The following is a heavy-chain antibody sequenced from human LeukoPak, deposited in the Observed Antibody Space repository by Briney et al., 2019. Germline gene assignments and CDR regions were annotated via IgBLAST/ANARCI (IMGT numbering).Heavy chain of an antibody. CDR1: GFTFSSYG. CDR2: ISGSGGST. D-gene: IGHD2-2*01. J-gene: IGHJ5*02. V-gene: IGHV3-23*01. Sequence: PGGSPRLSCAASGFTFSSYGMHWVRQAPGKGLEWVSAISGSGGSTYYADSVKGRFTISRDNSKNTLYLQMNSLRAEDTAVYYCAKAPLFTVPNWFDPWGQGTLVTVSS. CDR3: AKAPLFTVPNWFDP.